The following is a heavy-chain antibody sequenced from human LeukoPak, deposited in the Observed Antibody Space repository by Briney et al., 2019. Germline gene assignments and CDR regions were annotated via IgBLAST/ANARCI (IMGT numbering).Heavy chain of an antibody. V-gene: IGHV4-4*07. CDR1: GGSISSYY. D-gene: IGHD2-21*01. Sequence: PSETLSLTCTVSGGSISSYYWSWIRQPAGKGLEWIGRIYTSGSTNYNPSLKSRVTMSVDTSKNQFSLKLGSVTAADTAVYYCAREYFGDFGGISYYGMDVWGQGTTVTVSS. CDR2: IYTSGST. CDR3: AREYFGDFGGISYYGMDV. J-gene: IGHJ6*02.